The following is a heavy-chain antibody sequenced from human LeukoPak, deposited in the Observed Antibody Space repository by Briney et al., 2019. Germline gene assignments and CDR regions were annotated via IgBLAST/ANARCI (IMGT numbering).Heavy chain of an antibody. CDR3: ARYLTDEYFQH. V-gene: IGHV4-38-2*01. J-gene: IGHJ1*01. CDR2: IYHSGST. CDR1: GYSISSGYY. Sequence: SETLSLTCAVSGYSISSGYYWVWIRQPPGKGLEWIGSIYHSGSTYYNPSLKSRVTISVDTSKNQFSLKLSSVTAADTAVYYCARYLTDEYFQHWGQGTLVTVSS. D-gene: IGHD3-16*01.